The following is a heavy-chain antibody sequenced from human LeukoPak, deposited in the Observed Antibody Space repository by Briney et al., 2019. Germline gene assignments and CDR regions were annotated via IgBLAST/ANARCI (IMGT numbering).Heavy chain of an antibody. J-gene: IGHJ5*02. V-gene: IGHV4-59*01. CDR3: AREWLDYGDPGWFDP. CDR2: IYYSWST. CDR1: GGSISSYY. D-gene: IGHD4-17*01. Sequence: SETLSLTCTVSGGSISSYYWSWIRQPPGKGLEWIGYIYYSWSTNYNPSLKSRVTISVDTSKNQFSLKLSSVTAADTAVYYCAREWLDYGDPGWFDPWGQGTLVTVSS.